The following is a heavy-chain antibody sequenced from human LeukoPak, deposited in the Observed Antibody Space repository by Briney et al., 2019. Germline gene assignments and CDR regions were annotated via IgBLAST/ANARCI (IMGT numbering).Heavy chain of an antibody. J-gene: IGHJ6*02. V-gene: IGHV4-59*01. CDR1: GGSISSYY. D-gene: IGHD3-22*01. CDR3: ARAPTYYYDSSGYSYYYYGMDV. Sequence: ASETLSLTCTVSGGSISSYYWSWIRQPPGKGLEWIGYIYYSGSTNYNPSLKSRVTISVDTSKNQFSLKLSSVTAADTAVYYCARAPTYYYDSSGYSYYYYGMDVWGQGTTVTVSS. CDR2: IYYSGST.